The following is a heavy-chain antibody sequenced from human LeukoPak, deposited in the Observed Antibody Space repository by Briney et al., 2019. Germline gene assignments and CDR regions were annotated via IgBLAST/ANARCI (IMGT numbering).Heavy chain of an antibody. J-gene: IGHJ4*02. CDR2: ISGSGGST. V-gene: IGHV3-23*01. CDR3: AKDLVYDYGDYGGRGFFDY. CDR1: GFTFSSYA. Sequence: GGSLRLSCAASGFTFSSYAMSWVRQAPGKGLEWVSAISGSGGSTYYADSVKGRFTISRVNSKNTLYLQMNSLRAEDTAVYYCAKDLVYDYGDYGGRGFFDYWGQGTLVTVSS. D-gene: IGHD4-17*01.